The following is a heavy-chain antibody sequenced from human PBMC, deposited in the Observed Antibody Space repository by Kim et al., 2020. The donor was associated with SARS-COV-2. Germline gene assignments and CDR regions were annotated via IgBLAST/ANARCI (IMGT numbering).Heavy chain of an antibody. CDR2: INPSGGST. Sequence: ASVKVSCKASGYTFTSYYMHWVRQAPGQGLEWMGIINPSGGSTSYAQKFQGRVTMTRDTSTSTVYMELSSLRSEDTAVYYCARDCPSRRLRYFDWLRSHSWFDPWGQGTLVTVSS. V-gene: IGHV1-46*01. J-gene: IGHJ5*02. CDR1: GYTFTSYY. CDR3: ARDCPSRRLRYFDWLRSHSWFDP. D-gene: IGHD3-9*01.